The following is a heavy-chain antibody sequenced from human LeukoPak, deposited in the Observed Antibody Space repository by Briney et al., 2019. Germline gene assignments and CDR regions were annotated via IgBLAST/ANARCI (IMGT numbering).Heavy chain of an antibody. CDR1: GFTFDDYG. J-gene: IGHJ6*04. D-gene: IGHD2-15*01. CDR2: INWNGGST. V-gene: IGHV3-20*04. CDR3: SSPDKPLGYCSGGSCSLGCS. Sequence: PGGSLRLSCVASGFTFDDYGMSWVRQAPGKGLEWVSGINWNGGSTGYADSVKGRFTISRDNAKSSLYLQMNSLRAEDTALYYCSSPDKPLGYCSGGSCSLGCSWGKGTTVTISS.